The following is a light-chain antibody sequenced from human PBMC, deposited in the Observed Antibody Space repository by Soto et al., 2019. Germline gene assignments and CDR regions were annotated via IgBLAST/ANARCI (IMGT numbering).Light chain of an antibody. J-gene: IGLJ1*01. V-gene: IGLV2-11*01. CDR2: DVS. CDR1: SSDVGGYNY. Sequence: QSVLPHPRSVSGSPGQSVTISCTGTSSDVGGYNYVSWYQQHPVKAPKLMIYDVSKRPSGVPDRFSGSKSGNTASLTISGLQAEDEADYYCCSYAGSYKVFGTGTKVTAL. CDR3: CSYAGSYKV.